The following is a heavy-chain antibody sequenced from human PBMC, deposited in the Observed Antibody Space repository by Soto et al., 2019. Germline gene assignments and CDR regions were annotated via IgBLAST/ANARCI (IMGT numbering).Heavy chain of an antibody. CDR2: ISSNGGST. CDR1: GFTFSSYA. CDR3: VSSISSGWTIYYYYGMDV. Sequence: GGSLRLSCSASGFTFSSYAMHWVRQAPGKGLEYVSAISSNGGSTYYADSVEGRFTISRDNSKNTLYLQMSSLRAEDTDVYYFVSSISSGWTIYYYYGMDVWGQGTTVTVSS. V-gene: IGHV3-64D*06. D-gene: IGHD6-19*01. J-gene: IGHJ6*02.